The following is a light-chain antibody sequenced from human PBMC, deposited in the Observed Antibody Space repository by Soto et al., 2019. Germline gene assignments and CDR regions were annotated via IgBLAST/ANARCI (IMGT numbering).Light chain of an antibody. Sequence: QSALTQPASVSGSPGQSITISCTGTSSDVGGYNYVCWYQQHPGKAPKLIIYEVTNRPSGVSNRFSASKSGNTASPSISGLQAEDEADYYCSSYTSSGTVVFGGGTKVTVL. V-gene: IGLV2-14*03. J-gene: IGLJ2*01. CDR1: SSDVGGYNY. CDR2: EVT. CDR3: SSYTSSGTVV.